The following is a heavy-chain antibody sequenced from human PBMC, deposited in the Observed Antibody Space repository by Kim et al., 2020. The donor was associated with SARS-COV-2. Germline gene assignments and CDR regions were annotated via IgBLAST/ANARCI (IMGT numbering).Heavy chain of an antibody. Sequence: GGSLRLSCAASGLTFSSYAMSWVRQAPGKGLEWVSGMSSSGASTYYADSVRGRFTISRDNSKNRLSLQMNSLRAEDTAIYYCARSPYYYENNGAGDFFDYWGQGTLVTVSS. CDR3: ARSPYYYENNGAGDFFDY. D-gene: IGHD3-22*01. J-gene: IGHJ4*02. CDR2: MSSSGAST. CDR1: GLTFSSYA. V-gene: IGHV3-23*01.